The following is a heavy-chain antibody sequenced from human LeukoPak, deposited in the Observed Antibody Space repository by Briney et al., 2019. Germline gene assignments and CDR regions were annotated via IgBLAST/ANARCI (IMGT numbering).Heavy chain of an antibody. Sequence: ASVKVSCKTSGYIFTGYYIHWVRQVPGQGLEWMGWINPKSGDTNYAQKSQGRVTMTRDTSISTAYLEVTSDDTAVYYCARDVQWGGSSGWYVFWGQGTLVTVSS. D-gene: IGHD3-22*01. CDR1: GYIFTGYY. J-gene: IGHJ5*01. CDR3: ARDVQWGGSSGWYVF. V-gene: IGHV1-2*02. CDR2: INPKSGDT.